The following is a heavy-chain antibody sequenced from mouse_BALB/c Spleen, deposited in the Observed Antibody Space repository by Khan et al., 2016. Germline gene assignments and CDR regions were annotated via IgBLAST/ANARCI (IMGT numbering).Heavy chain of an antibody. CDR2: INTNTGEP. CDR1: GYTFTNYG. Sequence: QIQLVQSGPELKKPGETVKISCKASGYTFTNYGMNWVKQAPGKGLKWMGWINTNTGEPTYAEEFKGRFAFSLETSARTAYLQINNLKNEDTARYSWAEDYYGSNWFAYWGQGTLVTVSA. CDR3: AEDYYGSNWFAY. V-gene: IGHV9-3*02. D-gene: IGHD1-1*01. J-gene: IGHJ3*01.